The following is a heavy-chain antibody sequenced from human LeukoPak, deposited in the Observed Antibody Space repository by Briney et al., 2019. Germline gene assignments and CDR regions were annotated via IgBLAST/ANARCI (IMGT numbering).Heavy chain of an antibody. CDR3: ARDHAYSSGWYPDF. D-gene: IGHD6-19*01. J-gene: IGHJ4*02. V-gene: IGHV3-33*01. CDR2: IWYDGSNK. Sequence: GGSLGLSCAAPGFTFTSYGMRWVRQAPGKGLEWVAVIWYDGSNKYYADAVKGRFTISRDNSKNTLYLQMNSLRGEDTAVYYCARDHAYSSGWYPDFWGQGTLVTVSS. CDR1: GFTFTSYG.